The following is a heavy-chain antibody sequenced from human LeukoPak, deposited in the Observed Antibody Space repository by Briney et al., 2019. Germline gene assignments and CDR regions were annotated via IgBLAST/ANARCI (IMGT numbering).Heavy chain of an antibody. Sequence: PSETLSLTCTVSGGSISSSSYYWGWIRQPPGKGLEWIGSIYYSGSTNYNPSLKSRVTISVDTSKNQFSLNLSSVTAADTAMYYCARGSRSGLLLALPIDYWGQGTLVTVSS. CDR2: IYYSGST. CDR3: ARGSRSGLLLALPIDY. CDR1: GGSISSSSYY. D-gene: IGHD3-10*01. J-gene: IGHJ4*02. V-gene: IGHV4-39*07.